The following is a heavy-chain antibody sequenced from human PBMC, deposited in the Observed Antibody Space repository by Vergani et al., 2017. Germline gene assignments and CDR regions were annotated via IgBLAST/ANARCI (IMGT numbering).Heavy chain of an antibody. Sequence: QAQLQESGPRLVKPSQTLSLTCSFSGGSLDIHSQTWGWIRQPAGEGLEWIGLIDVMGHSNFSPSLESRVTMSADATRGRFSLHLRSVTTSDTAVYYCVIVLHTSYILGALDIWGKGIKVTVSS. D-gene: IGHD2-21*01. CDR1: GGSLDIHSQT. V-gene: IGHV4-61*02. CDR3: VIVLHTSYILGALDI. J-gene: IGHJ3*02. CDR2: IDVMGHS.